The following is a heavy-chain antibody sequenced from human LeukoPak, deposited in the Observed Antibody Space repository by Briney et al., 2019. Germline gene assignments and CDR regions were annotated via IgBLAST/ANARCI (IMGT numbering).Heavy chain of an antibody. V-gene: IGHV1-69*13. CDR3: ARDLRGRDGYNYFDY. Sequence: SVKDSCKASGGTFSSYALSWVRQAPGQGLEWMGGIIPIFGTANYAQKFQGRVTITADESTSTAYMELSSLRSEDTAVYYCARDLRGRDGYNYFDYWGQGTLVTASS. J-gene: IGHJ4*02. D-gene: IGHD5-24*01. CDR2: IIPIFGTA. CDR1: GGTFSSYA.